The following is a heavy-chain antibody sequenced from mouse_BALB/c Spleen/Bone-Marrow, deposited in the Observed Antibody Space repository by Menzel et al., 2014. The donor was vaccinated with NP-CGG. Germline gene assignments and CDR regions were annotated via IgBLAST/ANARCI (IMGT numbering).Heavy chain of an antibody. CDR2: INPSTGYT. D-gene: IGHD1-1*01. CDR1: GYTFTSYW. CDR3: ARQITTVAYAMDY. J-gene: IGHJ4*01. V-gene: IGHV1-7*01. Sequence: QVQLQQSGAELAKPGASAKMSCKASGYTFTSYWMHWVKQRPGQGLEWIGYINPSTGYTEYNQKFKDKATLTADKSSSTAHMQLSSLTSEDSAVYYCARQITTVAYAMDYWGQETSVTVSS.